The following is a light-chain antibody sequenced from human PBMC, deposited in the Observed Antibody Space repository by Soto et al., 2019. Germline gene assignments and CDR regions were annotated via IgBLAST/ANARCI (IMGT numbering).Light chain of an antibody. CDR3: QHRSNWPFMYT. CDR2: DAS. V-gene: IGKV3-11*01. CDR1: QSVATH. J-gene: IGKJ2*01. Sequence: EIVLTQSPATLSLSAGERATLSCRASQSVATHLAWYQQRPGQAPRLLIYDASNRATGIPARFSGSGSGTDFTLTISSLEPEDFAVSYCQHRSNWPFMYTFGQGTKLDIK.